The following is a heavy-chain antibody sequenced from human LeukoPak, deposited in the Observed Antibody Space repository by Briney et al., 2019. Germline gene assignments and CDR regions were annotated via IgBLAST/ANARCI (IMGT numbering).Heavy chain of an antibody. CDR2: IIPILGIA. V-gene: IGHV1-69*04. J-gene: IGHJ4*02. CDR3: ARVSCSSTGCYNSPHFDY. Sequence: SVKVSCKASGGTFSSYAISWVRQAPGQGLEWMGRIIPILGIANYAQKFQGRVTITADKSTSTAYMELSSLRSEDTAVYYCARVSCSSTGCYNSPHFDYWGQGTLVTVSS. D-gene: IGHD2-2*01. CDR1: GGTFSSYA.